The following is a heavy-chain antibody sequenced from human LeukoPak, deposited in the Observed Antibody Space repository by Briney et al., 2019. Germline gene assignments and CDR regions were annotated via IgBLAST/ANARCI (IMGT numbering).Heavy chain of an antibody. CDR3: ANEWSAFDF. CDR1: GXXFXGYY. Sequence: PSETLSLTCAVYGXXFXGYYWSWIRXPXXXXXEWIGEINHSGSTNYNPSLKSRVTISVDTSKNRFSLQLRSVTAADTAVYYCANEWSAFDFWGQGTMVTVSS. CDR2: INHSGST. D-gene: IGHD3-3*01. V-gene: IGHV4-34*01. J-gene: IGHJ3*01.